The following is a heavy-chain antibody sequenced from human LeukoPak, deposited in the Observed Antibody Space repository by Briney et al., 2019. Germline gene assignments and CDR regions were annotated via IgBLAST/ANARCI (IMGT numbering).Heavy chain of an antibody. Sequence: SETLSLTCTVSGGSISSYYWSWIRQPPGKGLEWVGYIYYSGSTNYNPSLKSRVTISVDTSKNQFSLKLTSVTAADTAVYYCARGSTGPFDYWGQGTLVTVSS. V-gene: IGHV4-59*01. J-gene: IGHJ4*02. CDR3: ARGSTGPFDY. CDR2: IYYSGST. CDR1: GGSISSYY. D-gene: IGHD2-2*01.